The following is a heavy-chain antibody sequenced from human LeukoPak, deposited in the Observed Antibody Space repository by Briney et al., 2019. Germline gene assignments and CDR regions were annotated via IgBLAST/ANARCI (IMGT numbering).Heavy chain of an antibody. CDR1: GFTFSSYA. Sequence: GGSLRLSCAASGFTFSSYAMSWVRQAPGKGLEWVSSISSSSSYIYYADSVKGRFTISRDNAKNSLYLQMNSLRAEDTAVYYCASTFYGSGSSDYWGQGTLVTVSS. V-gene: IGHV3-21*01. J-gene: IGHJ4*02. CDR3: ASTFYGSGSSDY. D-gene: IGHD3-10*01. CDR2: ISSSSSYI.